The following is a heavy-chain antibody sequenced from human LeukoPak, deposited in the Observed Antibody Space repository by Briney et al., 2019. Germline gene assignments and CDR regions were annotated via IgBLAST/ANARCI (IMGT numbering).Heavy chain of an antibody. CDR3: ARLDTQWLAPGAFDY. CDR1: GGSFSGYY. V-gene: IGHV4-34*01. J-gene: IGHJ4*02. D-gene: IGHD6-19*01. Sequence: PSETLSLTCAVYGGSFSGYYWSWIRQPPGKGREWIGEINHSGSKNYNPSLKRRVNISVETYKKQFSPKLSSVTAADTAVYYCARLDTQWLAPGAFDYWGQGTLVTVSS. CDR2: INHSGSK.